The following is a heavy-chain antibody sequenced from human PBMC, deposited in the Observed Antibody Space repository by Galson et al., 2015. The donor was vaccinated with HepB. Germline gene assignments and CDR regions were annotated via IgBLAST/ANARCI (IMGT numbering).Heavy chain of an antibody. D-gene: IGHD6-13*01. CDR2: IWYDGSNK. Sequence: SLRLSCAASGFTFSSYGMHWVRQAPGKGLEWVAVIWYDGSNKYYADSVKGRFTISRDNSKNTLYLQMNSLRAEDTAVYYCARDLGIAAAGSLGVWGQGTLVTVSS. CDR3: ARDLGIAAAGSLGV. J-gene: IGHJ4*02. V-gene: IGHV3-33*08. CDR1: GFTFSSYG.